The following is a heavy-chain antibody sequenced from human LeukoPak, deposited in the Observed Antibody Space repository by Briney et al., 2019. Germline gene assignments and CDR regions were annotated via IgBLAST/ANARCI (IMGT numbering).Heavy chain of an antibody. CDR2: IYSGGST. Sequence: GGSLRLSCAASGFTVSSNYMSWVRQAPGKGLEWVSVIYSGGSTYYADSVKGRFTISRDNSKNTLYLQMNSLRAEDTAVYYCARAMVTLLFDYWGQGTLVTVSS. J-gene: IGHJ4*02. V-gene: IGHV3-53*01. D-gene: IGHD5-18*01. CDR1: GFTVSSNY. CDR3: ARAMVTLLFDY.